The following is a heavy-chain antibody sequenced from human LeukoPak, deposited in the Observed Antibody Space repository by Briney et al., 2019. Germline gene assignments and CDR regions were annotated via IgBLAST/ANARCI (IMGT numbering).Heavy chain of an antibody. J-gene: IGHJ3*02. V-gene: IGHV3-33*08. CDR1: GFTFSTYD. Sequence: GGSLRLSCAASGFTFSTYDMHWVRQAPGKGLEWVTVIWYDGSNKYYADSVKGRFTISRDNSKNTLYLQMNSLRAEDTAVYYCARGAYCSDDSCPGAFDIWGQGTMVTVSS. CDR2: IWYDGSNK. CDR3: ARGAYCSDDSCPGAFDI. D-gene: IGHD2-15*01.